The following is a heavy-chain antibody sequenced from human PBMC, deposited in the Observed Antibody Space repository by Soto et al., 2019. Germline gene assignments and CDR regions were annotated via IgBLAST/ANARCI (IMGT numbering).Heavy chain of an antibody. J-gene: IGHJ4*02. D-gene: IGHD6-19*01. CDR3: ARRPPYSSGSKDY. CDR1: GGSISSYY. V-gene: IGHV4-59*12. Sequence: SETLSLTCTVSGGSISSYYWSWIRQPPGKGLEWIGYIYYSGSTNYNPSLKSRVTISVDTSKNQFSLKLSSVTAADTAVYYCARRPPYSSGSKDYWGQGTLVTVSS. CDR2: IYYSGST.